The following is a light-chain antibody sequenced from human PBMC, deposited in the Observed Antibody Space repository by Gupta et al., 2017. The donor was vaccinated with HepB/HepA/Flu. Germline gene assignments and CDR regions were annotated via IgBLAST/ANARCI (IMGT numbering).Light chain of an antibody. CDR1: HDISRY. CDR2: LSS. V-gene: IGKV1-39*01. CDR3: QQSYNSPWT. Sequence: DIQMTQYPSSLSASVGDRVIITCRTTHDISRYLNWYQQRPGQAPKLLIYLSSSLQKGVPSRFSGSGSGTDFTLTISRLQPEDFATYFCQQSYNSPWTFGLGTKVEIK. J-gene: IGKJ1*01.